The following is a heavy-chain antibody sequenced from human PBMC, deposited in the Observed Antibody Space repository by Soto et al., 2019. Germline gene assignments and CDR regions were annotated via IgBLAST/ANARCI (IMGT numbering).Heavy chain of an antibody. D-gene: IGHD4-4*01. V-gene: IGHV1-18*01. Sequence: SVKVSCKTSGYTFSNYGITWVRQAPGQPLEWLGWISLYSDGTNYAQKFQGRVSMTTDTSTTTAYMELRSLRSDDTAVYYCARAVTGAEDWFGPWGQGNLVTVSS. CDR2: ISLYSDGT. CDR1: GYTFSNYG. CDR3: ARAVTGAEDWFGP. J-gene: IGHJ5*02.